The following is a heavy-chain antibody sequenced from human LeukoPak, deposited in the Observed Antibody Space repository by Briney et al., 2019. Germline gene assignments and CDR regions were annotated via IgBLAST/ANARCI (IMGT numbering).Heavy chain of an antibody. CDR2: ISYDGSNK. Sequence: GRSLRLSCAASGFTFSSYGMHWVRQAPGKGLEWVAVISYDGSNKYYADSVKGRFTISRDNSKNTLYLQMNSLRAEDTAVYYCARDIQRWFDPWGQGTLVTVSS. CDR1: GFTFSSYG. J-gene: IGHJ5*02. V-gene: IGHV3-30*03. CDR3: ARDIQRWFDP.